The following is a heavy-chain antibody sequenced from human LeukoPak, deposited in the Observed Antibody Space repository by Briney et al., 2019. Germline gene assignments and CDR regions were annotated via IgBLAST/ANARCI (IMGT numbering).Heavy chain of an antibody. CDR2: IYYSGST. Sequence: SETLFLTCTVSGGSISSYYWSWVRQPPGKGLEWIGYIYYSGSTNYNPSLKSRVTISVDTSKNQFSLRLSSVTAADTAVYYCARRRESYYYHFDYWGQGTLVTVSS. J-gene: IGHJ4*02. V-gene: IGHV4-59*08. CDR3: ARRRESYYYHFDY. D-gene: IGHD3-22*01. CDR1: GGSISSYY.